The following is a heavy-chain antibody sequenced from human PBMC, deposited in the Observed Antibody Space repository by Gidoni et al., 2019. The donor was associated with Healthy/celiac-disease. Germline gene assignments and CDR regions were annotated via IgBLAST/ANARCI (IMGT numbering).Heavy chain of an antibody. Sequence: SYGMHWVRQAPGKGLEWVAVISYDGSNKYYADSVKGRFTISRDNSKNTLYLQMNSLRAEDTAVYYCAAEADFTMVRGVTHPIDYWGQGTLVTVSS. CDR1: SYG. CDR2: ISYDGSNK. J-gene: IGHJ4*02. D-gene: IGHD3-10*01. V-gene: IGHV3-30*03. CDR3: AAEADFTMVRGVTHPIDY.